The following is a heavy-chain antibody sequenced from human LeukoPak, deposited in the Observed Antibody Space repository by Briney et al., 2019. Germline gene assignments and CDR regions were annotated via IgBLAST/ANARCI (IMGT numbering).Heavy chain of an antibody. J-gene: IGHJ3*02. CDR3: ARDREVGSTDDAFDI. CDR1: GYTFTGHY. CDR2: INPNSGGA. Sequence: ASVKVSXKASGYTFTGHYMHWVRQAPGQGLEWMGRINPNSGGANYAQKFQGRVTMTRDTSISTAYLELSGLRSDDTAVYYCARDREVGSTDDAFDIWGQGTRVIVSS. D-gene: IGHD1-26*01. V-gene: IGHV1-2*06.